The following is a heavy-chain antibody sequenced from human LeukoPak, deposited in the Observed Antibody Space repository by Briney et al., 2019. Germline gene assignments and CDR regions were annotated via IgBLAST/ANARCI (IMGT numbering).Heavy chain of an antibody. V-gene: IGHV6-1*01. CDR1: GDRVSSNSVA. CDR2: TYYRSKWYN. CDR3: AREDYGGIYGMDV. Sequence: SQTLSLTCAISGDRVSSNSVAWTWIRQSPSRGLEWLGRTYYRSKWYNDYAVSVKSRITINPDTSKNQFSLQLNSVTPEDTAVYYCAREDYGGIYGMDVWGQGTTVTVSS. D-gene: IGHD4-23*01. J-gene: IGHJ6*02.